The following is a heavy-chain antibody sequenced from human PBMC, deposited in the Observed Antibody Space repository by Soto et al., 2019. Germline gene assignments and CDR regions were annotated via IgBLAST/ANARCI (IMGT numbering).Heavy chain of an antibody. Sequence: SETLSLTCTVSGGSIYRSGYYWGWIRQPPGRGLEWIGNIDYNGVTYSNPSLKSRVTITRDTSKNQFSLKLTSVTAADTALYYCGKVLVGATGHTDSDSWGPGTLVTVSS. V-gene: IGHV4-39*01. J-gene: IGHJ4*02. CDR3: GKVLVGATGHTDSDS. D-gene: IGHD2-15*01. CDR2: IDYNGVT. CDR1: GGSIYRSGYY.